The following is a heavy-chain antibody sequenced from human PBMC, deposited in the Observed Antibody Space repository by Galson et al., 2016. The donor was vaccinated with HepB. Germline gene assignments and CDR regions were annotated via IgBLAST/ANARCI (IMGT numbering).Heavy chain of an antibody. CDR1: GGTFSNYA. CDR3: AREGDGTNTLTYYYGMDV. V-gene: IGHV1-69*13. Sequence: SVKVSCKASGGTFSNYAISWVRQAPGQGLEWMGGIIPILGTANYAQKFQGRVTITADESTSTAFMELNSLTSEDTAVYYCAREGDGTNTLTYYYGMDVWGQGPTVTVSS. CDR2: IIPILGTA. J-gene: IGHJ6*02. D-gene: IGHD5-24*01.